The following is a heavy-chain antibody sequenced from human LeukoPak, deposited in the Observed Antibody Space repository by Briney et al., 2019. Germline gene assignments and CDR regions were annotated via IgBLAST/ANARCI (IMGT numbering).Heavy chain of an antibody. CDR1: GFTFSSYA. J-gene: IGHJ4*02. CDR3: ARDRVAGFRYDY. Sequence: GGSLRLSCAASGFTFSSYAMSWVRQAPGKGLEWVSAISGSGGSTYYADSVKGRFTISRDNSKNTLYLQMNSLRAEDTAVYYCARDRVAGFRYDYWGQGTLVTVSS. D-gene: IGHD6-19*01. V-gene: IGHV3-23*01. CDR2: ISGSGGST.